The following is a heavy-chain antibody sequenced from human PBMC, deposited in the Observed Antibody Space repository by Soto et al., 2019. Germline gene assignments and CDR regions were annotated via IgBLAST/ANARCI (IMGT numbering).Heavy chain of an antibody. V-gene: IGHV1-69*13. D-gene: IGHD3-22*01. Sequence: SVKVSCKGSGGTFSSYAISWVRQAPGQGLEWMGGIIPIFGTANYAQKFQGRVTITADESTSTAYMELSSLRSEDTAVYYCARDLFYRDSSGSHYWGQGTLVTVSS. CDR2: IIPIFGTA. CDR1: GGTFSSYA. CDR3: ARDLFYRDSSGSHY. J-gene: IGHJ4*02.